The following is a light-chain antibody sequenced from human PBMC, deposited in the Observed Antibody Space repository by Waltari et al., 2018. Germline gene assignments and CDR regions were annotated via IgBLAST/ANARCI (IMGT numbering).Light chain of an antibody. V-gene: IGKV3-11*01. CDR3: QQRSNWTPHT. CDR1: QSVGTY. J-gene: IGKJ2*01. Sequence: EIVLTQSPATLSLSPGETATLSCRASQSVGTYIAGYQQRPGQAPRPLIYDASNRATGIPARFRGSGSGTDFTLTISSLEPEDFAVYYCQQRSNWTPHTFGQGARLEIK. CDR2: DAS.